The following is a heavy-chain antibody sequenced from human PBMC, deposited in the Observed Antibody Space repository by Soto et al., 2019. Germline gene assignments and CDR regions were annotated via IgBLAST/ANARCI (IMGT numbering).Heavy chain of an antibody. J-gene: IGHJ5*02. Sequence: SETLSLTCTVSGGSISSYYWSWIRQPPGKGLEWIGYIYYSGSTYYNPSLKSRVTISVDTSKNQFSLKLSSVTAADTAVYYCVRGEWFGAPNLFDPWGQGTLVTVSS. CDR2: IYYSGST. V-gene: IGHV4-30-4*01. CDR1: GGSISSYY. CDR3: VRGEWFGAPNLFDP. D-gene: IGHD3-10*01.